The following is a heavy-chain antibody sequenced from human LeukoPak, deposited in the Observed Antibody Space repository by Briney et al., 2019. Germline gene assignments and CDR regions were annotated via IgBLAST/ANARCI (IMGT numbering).Heavy chain of an antibody. J-gene: IGHJ6*03. D-gene: IGHD1-26*01. V-gene: IGHV1-69*13. CDR3: ARAISGTYPYYYYMDV. CDR1: GGTFSSYA. Sequence: ASVKVSCKASGGTFSSYAISWVRQAPGQGLEWMGGIIPMFGTANYAQRFQDRVTITADEPTSTAYMEVSSLRHEDTAVYYCARAISGTYPYYYYMDVWGKGTTVTVSS. CDR2: IIPMFGTA.